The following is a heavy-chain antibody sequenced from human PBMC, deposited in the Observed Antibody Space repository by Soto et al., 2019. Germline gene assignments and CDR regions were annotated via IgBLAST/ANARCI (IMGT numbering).Heavy chain of an antibody. D-gene: IGHD3-3*01. J-gene: IGHJ4*02. V-gene: IGHV1-3*01. Sequence: GASVKVSCTASGYTFTSYAMHWVRQAPGQRLEWMGWINAGNGNTKYSQKFQGRVTITRDTSASTAYMELSSLRSEDTAVYYCARTYYDFWSGYLFDYWGQGTLVTVSS. CDR1: GYTFTSYA. CDR2: INAGNGNT. CDR3: ARTYYDFWSGYLFDY.